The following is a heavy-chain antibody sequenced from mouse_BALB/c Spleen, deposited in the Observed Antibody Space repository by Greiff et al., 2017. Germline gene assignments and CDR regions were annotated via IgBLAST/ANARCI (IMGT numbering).Heavy chain of an antibody. Sequence: QVQLKQSGPELVKPGASVRISCKASGYTFTSYYIHWVQQRPGQGLEWIGWIYPGNVNTKYNEKFKGKATLTADKSSSTAYMQLSSLTSEDSAVYFCARSKYYGSSYGYAMDYWGQGTSVTVSS. CDR3: ARSKYYGSSYGYAMDY. CDR2: IYPGNVNT. CDR1: GYTFTSYY. J-gene: IGHJ4*01. V-gene: IGHV1S56*01. D-gene: IGHD1-1*01.